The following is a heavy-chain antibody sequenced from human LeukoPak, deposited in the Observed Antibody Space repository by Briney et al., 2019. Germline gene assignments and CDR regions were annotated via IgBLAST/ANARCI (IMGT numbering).Heavy chain of an antibody. V-gene: IGHV1-18*04. CDR3: ARGYCSGGSCYVAYFDY. CDR2: ICAYNGNT. Sequence: ASVKVSCKASGYTFTSYGISWVRQAPGQGLEWMGWICAYNGNTNYAQKLQGRVTMTTDTSTSTAYMEMRSLRSDDTAVYYCARGYCSGGSCYVAYFDYWGQGTLVTVSS. D-gene: IGHD2-15*01. J-gene: IGHJ4*02. CDR1: GYTFTSYG.